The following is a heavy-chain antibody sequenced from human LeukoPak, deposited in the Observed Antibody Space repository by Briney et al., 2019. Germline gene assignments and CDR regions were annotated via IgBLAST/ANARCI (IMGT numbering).Heavy chain of an antibody. Sequence: PSETLSLTCAVGGGPFSGYYWSWIRQPPGKGLEWIGEINQSGKTNYNSSLKSRVNISVDTSKKQFSLTVTSVTAADTAVYYCARAGGYGLIDYWGQGTMVTVSS. J-gene: IGHJ4*02. CDR3: ARAGGYGLIDY. CDR1: GGPFSGYY. V-gene: IGHV4-34*01. CDR2: INQSGKT. D-gene: IGHD5-18*01.